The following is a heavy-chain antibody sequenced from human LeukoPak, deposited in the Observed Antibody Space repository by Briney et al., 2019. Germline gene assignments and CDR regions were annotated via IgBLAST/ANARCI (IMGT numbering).Heavy chain of an antibody. D-gene: IGHD4-23*01. V-gene: IGHV1-69*04. CDR3: AREPDYGGNFRYFQH. CDR1: GGTFSSYA. J-gene: IGHJ1*01. Sequence: KVSCKASGGTFSSYAISWVRQAPGQRLEWMGRIIPILGIANYAQKFQGRVTITADKSTSTAYMELSSLRSEDTAVYYCAREPDYGGNFRYFQHWGQGTLVTVSS. CDR2: IIPILGIA.